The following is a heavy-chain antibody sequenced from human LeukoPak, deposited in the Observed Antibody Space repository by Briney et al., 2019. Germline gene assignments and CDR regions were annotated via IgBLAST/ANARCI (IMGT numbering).Heavy chain of an antibody. CDR3: AKADCYDSSGYFVPPANAFDY. D-gene: IGHD3-22*01. V-gene: IGHV3-23*01. Sequence: GGSLRLSCAASGFTFSSYAVSWVRQAPGKGLEWVSAISGSGGSTYYADSVKGRFTISRDNSKNTLYLQMNSLRAEDTAVYYCAKADCYDSSGYFVPPANAFDYWGQGTLVTVSS. J-gene: IGHJ4*02. CDR2: ISGSGGST. CDR1: GFTFSSYA.